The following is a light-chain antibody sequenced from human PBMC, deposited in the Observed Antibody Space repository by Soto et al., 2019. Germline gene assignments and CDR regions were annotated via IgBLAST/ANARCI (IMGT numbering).Light chain of an antibody. V-gene: IGLV2-14*01. J-gene: IGLJ1*01. CDR2: DVS. CDR3: SSYTTSSLYV. CDR1: SSDVGGYNY. Sequence: QSVLTQPASVSVSPGQSITISCTGTSSDVGGYNYVSWYQQHPGKAPKLMIYDVSNRPSGVSNRFSGSKSGNTASLTVSGLQAEDEADYYCSSYTTSSLYVFGTGTKLTVL.